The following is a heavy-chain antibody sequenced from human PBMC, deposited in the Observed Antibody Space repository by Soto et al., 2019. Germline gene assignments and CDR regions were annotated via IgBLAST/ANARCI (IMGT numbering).Heavy chain of an antibody. CDR1: GYTFTSYG. CDR2: ISAYNGNT. J-gene: IGHJ5*02. V-gene: IGHV1-18*01. D-gene: IGHD2-2*01. CDR3: ARDGDCISTSCPPPGP. Sequence: QVQLVQSGAEVKKPGASVKVSCKASGYTFTSYGISWVRQAPGQGLEWMGWISAYNGNTNYAQKLQGRVTMTTDTSTRTAYMELGSLRSDDTAVYYCARDGDCISTSCPPPGPWGQGTLVTVSS.